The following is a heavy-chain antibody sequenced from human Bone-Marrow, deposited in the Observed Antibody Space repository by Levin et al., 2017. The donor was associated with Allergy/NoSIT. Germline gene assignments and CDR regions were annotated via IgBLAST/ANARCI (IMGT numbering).Heavy chain of an antibody. V-gene: IGHV3-74*01. CDR2: ISNDGSIT. Sequence: PGESLKISCAASGFTFNIFWMHWVRQVPGKGPVWVSRISNDGSITTYADSVKGRFTISRDNAKNTVYLQMSSLRAEDTAMYYCARDIYDYVWGTYAYWGQGSLVTVSS. J-gene: IGHJ4*02. CDR1: GFTFNIFW. CDR3: ARDIYDYVWGTYAY. D-gene: IGHD3-16*01.